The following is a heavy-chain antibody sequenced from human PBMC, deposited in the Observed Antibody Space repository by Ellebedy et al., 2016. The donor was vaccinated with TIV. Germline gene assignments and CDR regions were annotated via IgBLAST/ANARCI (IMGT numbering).Heavy chain of an antibody. CDR2: IYHSGST. Sequence: MPSETLSLTCTVSGGSISSSSYYWGWIRQPPGKGLEWIGSIYHSGSTYYNPSLKSRVTISVDTSKNQFSLKLSSVTAADTAVYYCATLILTVTTRDDYWGQGTLVTVSS. V-gene: IGHV4-39*07. J-gene: IGHJ4*02. D-gene: IGHD4-17*01. CDR3: ATLILTVTTRDDY. CDR1: GGSISSSSYY.